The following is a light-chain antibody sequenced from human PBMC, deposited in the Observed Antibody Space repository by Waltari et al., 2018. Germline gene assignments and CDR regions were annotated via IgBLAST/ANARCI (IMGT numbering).Light chain of an antibody. CDR1: ALPMRY. CDR3: YSKENDGDQRV. J-gene: IGLJ3*02. CDR2: ENN. Sequence: SYELTQPPSVSVSPGQSARITCSGDALPMRYVFWYQQKSGQAPVLVIHENNKRPSGIPERFSGSSSGTLATLTISGAQVDDEADYYCYSKENDGDQRVFGGGTKLTVL. V-gene: IGLV3-10*01.